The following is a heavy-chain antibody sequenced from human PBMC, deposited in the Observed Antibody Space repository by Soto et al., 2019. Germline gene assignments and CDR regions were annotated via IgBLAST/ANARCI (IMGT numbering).Heavy chain of an antibody. Sequence: QVQLVQSGAEVKKPGASVKVSCKASGYTFTNHAIYWVRQAPGQRLEWMGWINAGNGNTKYSQTFQGRVTLTRDTSASTAYMELSSLRSEATAVYYCATDSWVRGSNKWDFDYWGQGTRVTVSS. J-gene: IGHJ4*01. CDR3: ATDSWVRGSNKWDFDY. V-gene: IGHV1-3*01. D-gene: IGHD1-26*01. CDR2: INAGNGNT. CDR1: GYTFTNHA.